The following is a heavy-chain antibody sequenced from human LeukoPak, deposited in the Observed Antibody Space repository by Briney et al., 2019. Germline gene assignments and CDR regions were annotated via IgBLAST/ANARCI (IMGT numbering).Heavy chain of an antibody. D-gene: IGHD5-18*01. J-gene: IGHJ4*02. CDR3: ARSLRGYRFATDY. Sequence: PSETLSLTCTVSGDSINSYYWSWIRQPPGKGLEWIGYIYYSGSTKYNPSIKSRVTISVDTSKNQFSLKLSSVTAADTAVYHCARSLRGYRFATDYWGQGTLVTVSS. CDR2: IYYSGST. CDR1: GDSINSYY. V-gene: IGHV4-59*08.